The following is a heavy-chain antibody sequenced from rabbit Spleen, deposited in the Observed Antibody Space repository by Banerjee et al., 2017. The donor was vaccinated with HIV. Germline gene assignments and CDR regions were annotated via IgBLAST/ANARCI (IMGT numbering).Heavy chain of an antibody. CDR3: ARGGYGVGVFSL. J-gene: IGHJ4*01. V-gene: IGHV1S45*01. Sequence: QQQLVESGGGLVKPGASLTLTCKASGFSFSSKAVMCWVRQAPGKGLEWIACIYSSSAITWYASWAKGRFTISKTSSTTVTLQMTSLTDADTATYFCARGGYGVGVFSLWGPGTLVTVS. CDR1: GFSFSSKAV. CDR2: IYSSSAIT. D-gene: IGHD6-1*01.